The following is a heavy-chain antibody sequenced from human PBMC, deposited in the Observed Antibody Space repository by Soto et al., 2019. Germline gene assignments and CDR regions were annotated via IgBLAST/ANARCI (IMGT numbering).Heavy chain of an antibody. Sequence: GGSLRLSCAASGFTFTYGSMNWVRQAPGKKLEWVSYISSGGGTIYHACSVKGRFTISRDNAKNSLYLQMTSLRAEDTAVYYCARYYYGMDVWGQGTTVTVSS. CDR1: GFTFTYGS. J-gene: IGHJ6*02. V-gene: IGHV3-48*01. CDR2: ISSGGGTI. CDR3: ARYYYGMDV.